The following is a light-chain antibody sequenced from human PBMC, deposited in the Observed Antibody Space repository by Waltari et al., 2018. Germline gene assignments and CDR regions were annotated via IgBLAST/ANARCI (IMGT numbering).Light chain of an antibody. Sequence: SYVVTQPPSVSVAPGETATIPCGGDNIGTYRVPWYQQKAGQAPVLVIFYDRDRPSGIPDRFSGSNSGNTATLTISRVEAGDEARYYCHVWHPHVDPGVFGTGTEVTVL. J-gene: IGLJ1*01. V-gene: IGLV3-21*04. CDR2: YDR. CDR1: NIGTYR. CDR3: HVWHPHVDPGV.